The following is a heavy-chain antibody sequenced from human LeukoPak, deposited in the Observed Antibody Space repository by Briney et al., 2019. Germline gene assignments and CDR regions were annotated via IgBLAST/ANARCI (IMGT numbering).Heavy chain of an antibody. D-gene: IGHD1-1*01. J-gene: IGHJ4*02. CDR3: AREGVDWNHSVYYFDY. CDR2: INPNSGGT. V-gene: IGHV1-2*02. Sequence: VASVKVSCKASGYTFTGYYMHRVRQAPGQGLEWMGWINPNSGGTNYAQKFQGRVTMTRDTSISTAYMELSRLRSDDTAVYYCAREGVDWNHSVYYFDYWGQGTLVTVSS. CDR1: GYTFTGYY.